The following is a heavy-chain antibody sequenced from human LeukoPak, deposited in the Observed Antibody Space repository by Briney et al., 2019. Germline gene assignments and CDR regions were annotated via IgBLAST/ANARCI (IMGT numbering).Heavy chain of an antibody. CDR2: ISHSGST. J-gene: IGHJ4*02. D-gene: IGHD5-12*01. CDR3: AAQYSGYVRLDY. Sequence: SETLSLTCPVYGGSFSDYYWSWIRQPPGKGLEWIGEISHSGSTNYNPSLKSRVTMSVDTSKNQFSLKLTSVTAADTAVYYCAAQYSGYVRLDYWGQGTLVTVSS. CDR1: GGSFSDYY. V-gene: IGHV4-34*01.